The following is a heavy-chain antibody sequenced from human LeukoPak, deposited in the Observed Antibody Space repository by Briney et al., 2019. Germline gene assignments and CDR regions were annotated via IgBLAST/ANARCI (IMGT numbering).Heavy chain of an antibody. CDR2: IFNTGST. CDR3: ANPGRSWELRDWFDD. V-gene: IGHV4-39*01. CDR1: GVSFSSSNYY. J-gene: IGHJ5*02. Sequence: PSETLSLTCTVSGVSFSSSNYYWGWLRQPPGMGLKWIGSIFNTGSTYYNPSLKSRLTMSVDTAKYKFSLKLASVTAADTAVYYCANPGRSWELRDWFDDWGQGILVTVSS. D-gene: IGHD1-7*01.